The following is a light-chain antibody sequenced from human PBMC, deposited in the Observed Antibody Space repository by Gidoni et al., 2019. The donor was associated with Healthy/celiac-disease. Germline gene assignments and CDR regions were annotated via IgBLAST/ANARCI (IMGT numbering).Light chain of an antibody. CDR1: NIGSKN. V-gene: IGLV3-9*01. J-gene: IGLJ2*01. CDR3: QVWDSSTVV. Sequence: SYELTQPLSVSVALGQTARITCRGNNIGSKNVHWYQQKPGQAPVLVIYRDSNRPSGIPERFSGSNSGNTATLTIRRAQAGDEADYYCQVWDSSTVVFGGGTKLTVL. CDR2: RDS.